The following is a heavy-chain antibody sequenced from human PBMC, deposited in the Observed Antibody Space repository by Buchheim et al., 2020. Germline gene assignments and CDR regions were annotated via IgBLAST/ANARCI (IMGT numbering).Heavy chain of an antibody. CDR3: TRERPLVASSLTY. CDR1: GFTFSGSA. D-gene: IGHD2-8*02. V-gene: IGHV3-73*02. J-gene: IGHJ4*02. CDR2: IRSKANSYAT. Sequence: EVQLVESGGGLVQPGGSLKLSCAASGFTFSGSAMHWVRQASGKGLEWVGRIRSKANSYATAYAASVKGRFTISRDDSKNTAYLQMNSLKTEDTAVYYCTRERPLVASSLTYWGQGTL.